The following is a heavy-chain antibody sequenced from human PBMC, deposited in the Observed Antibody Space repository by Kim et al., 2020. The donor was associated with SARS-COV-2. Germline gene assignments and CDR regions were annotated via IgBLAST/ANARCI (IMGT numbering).Heavy chain of an antibody. V-gene: IGHV4-59*01. CDR3: ARDSAHYGDFYFDY. D-gene: IGHD4-17*01. Sequence: NPSPRSRVTIAVDASKNQFSLRLTSVTAADTAVYYCARDSAHYGDFYFDYWGQGALVTVSP. J-gene: IGHJ4*02.